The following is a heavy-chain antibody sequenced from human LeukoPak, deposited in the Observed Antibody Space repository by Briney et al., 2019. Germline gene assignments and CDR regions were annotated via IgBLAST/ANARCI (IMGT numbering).Heavy chain of an antibody. CDR3: ARQLLRYFDWLPYFDY. CDR1: GFTFSSYW. V-gene: IGHV3-7*03. Sequence: GGPLRLSCAASGFTFSSYWVSWVRQAPGKGLEWVANIKQDGSEKYYVDSVKGRFTISRDNAKNSLYLQMNSLRAEDTAVYYCARQLLRYFDWLPYFDYWGQGTLVTVSS. CDR2: IKQDGSEK. J-gene: IGHJ4*02. D-gene: IGHD3-9*01.